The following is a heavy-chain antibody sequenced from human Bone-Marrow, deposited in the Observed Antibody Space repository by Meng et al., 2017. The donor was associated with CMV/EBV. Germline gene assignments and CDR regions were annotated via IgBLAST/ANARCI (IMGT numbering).Heavy chain of an antibody. J-gene: IGHJ4*02. D-gene: IGHD3-3*01. CDR2: IYYSGST. Sequence: SETLSLTCTVSGGSISSGDYYWSWIRQPPGEGLEWIGYIYYSGSTYYNPSLKSRVTISVDTSKNQFSLKLSSVTAADTAVYYCARGDFWSGYYTGRLFDYWGQGTLVTVSS. CDR1: GGSISSGDYY. V-gene: IGHV4-30-4*08. CDR3: ARGDFWSGYYTGRLFDY.